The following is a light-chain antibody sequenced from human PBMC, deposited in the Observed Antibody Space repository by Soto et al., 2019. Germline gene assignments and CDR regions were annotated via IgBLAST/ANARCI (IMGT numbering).Light chain of an antibody. J-gene: IGKJ3*01. Sequence: DIVMTQSPDFLAVSLGERATINCKSSQSILYNSNKKNYLASYQQKPRQPPRLLIYWASTRESGVPERFSGTGPGTDFTLSISGLQAEDVAVYYYQHYFKSPVSFGPGTKV. V-gene: IGKV4-1*01. CDR2: WAS. CDR1: QSILYNSNKKNY. CDR3: QHYFKSPVS.